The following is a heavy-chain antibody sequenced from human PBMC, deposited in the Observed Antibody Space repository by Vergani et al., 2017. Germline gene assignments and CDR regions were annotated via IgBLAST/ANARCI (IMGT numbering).Heavy chain of an antibody. CDR2: IKSKTDGGTT. Sequence: EVQLVESGGGLVKPGGSLRLSCAASGFTFSNAWMSWVRQAPGKGLEWVGRIKSKTDGGTTDYAAPVKGRFTISRDDSKNTLYLQMNSLKTEDTAVYYCTTVXRYDILTGYYNRDYWGQGTLVTVSS. J-gene: IGHJ4*02. CDR3: TTVXRYDILTGYYNRDY. CDR1: GFTFSNAW. V-gene: IGHV3-15*01. D-gene: IGHD3-9*01.